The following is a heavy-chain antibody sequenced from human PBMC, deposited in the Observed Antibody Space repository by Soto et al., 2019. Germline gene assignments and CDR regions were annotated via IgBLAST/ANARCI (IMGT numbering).Heavy chain of an antibody. D-gene: IGHD6-19*01. CDR1: GFTFSDYY. CDR2: ISSSSSYT. J-gene: IGHJ5*02. V-gene: IGHV3-11*05. Sequence: QVQLVESGGGLVKPGGSLRLSCAASGFTFSDYYMSWIRQAPGKGLEWVSYISSSSSYTNYADSVKGRFTISRDNAKNSLYRQMNSLRAEAPAVYSWARGRGGYACFDPGAREPWSPSPQ. CDR3: ARGRGGYACFDP.